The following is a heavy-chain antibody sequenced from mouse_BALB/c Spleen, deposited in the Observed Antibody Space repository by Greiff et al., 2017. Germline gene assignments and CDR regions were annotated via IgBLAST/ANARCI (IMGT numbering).Heavy chain of an antibody. CDR3: ARADYDAWFAY. V-gene: IGHV1S81*02. Sequence: QVQLKQPGAELVKPGASVKLSCKASGYTFTSYWMHWVKQRPGQGLEWIGEINPSNGRTNYNEKFKSKATLTVDKSSSTAYMQLSSLTSEDSAVYYCARADYDAWFAYWGQGTLVTVSA. D-gene: IGHD2-4*01. CDR1: GYTFTSYW. CDR2: INPSNGRT. J-gene: IGHJ3*01.